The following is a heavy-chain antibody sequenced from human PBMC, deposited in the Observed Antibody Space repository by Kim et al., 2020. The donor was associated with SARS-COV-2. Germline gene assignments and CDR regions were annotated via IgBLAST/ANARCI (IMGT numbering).Heavy chain of an antibody. V-gene: IGHV4-30-4*01. CDR3: ARARNPFGDYYVCDI. CDR1: GGSISSGDYTIATGYFY. Sequence: SETLSLTCNVSGGSISSGDYTIATGYFYWSWIRQSPGKGLEWIGYFYHSGSPAYTPSLKSRVSISADTSKNQFSLKPNSVPAADTAMYYCARARNPFGDYYVCDIWGRGTMVTVSS. CDR2: FYHSGSP. J-gene: IGHJ3*02. D-gene: IGHD4-17*01.